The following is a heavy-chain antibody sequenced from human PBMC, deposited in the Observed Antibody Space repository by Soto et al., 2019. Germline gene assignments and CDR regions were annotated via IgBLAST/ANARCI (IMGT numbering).Heavy chain of an antibody. Sequence: PSETLSLTCTVSGGSISSYYWSWIRQPPGEGLEWIGYIYYSGSTNYNPSLKSRVTISVDTSKNQFSLKLSSVTAADTAVYYCAGMEIAALIDYWGQGTLVTSPQ. J-gene: IGHJ4*02. CDR3: AGMEIAALIDY. CDR2: IYYSGST. V-gene: IGHV4-59*08. D-gene: IGHD6-13*01. CDR1: GGSISSYY.